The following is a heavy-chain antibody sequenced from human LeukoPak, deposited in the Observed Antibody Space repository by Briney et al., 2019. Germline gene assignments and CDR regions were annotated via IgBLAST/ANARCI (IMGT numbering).Heavy chain of an antibody. D-gene: IGHD7-27*01. CDR3: ARDINWGQVDY. V-gene: IGHV3-23*01. CDR2: FSGSGGST. Sequence: GGSLRLSCTASGFTFSSYGVSWVRQAPGGGLVWVSCFSGSGGSTYYGDSVKGRFTISRDNAKNILYLQMNSLREDETAVYYCARDINWGQVDYWGQGTMVTVSS. J-gene: IGHJ4*02. CDR1: GFTFSSYG.